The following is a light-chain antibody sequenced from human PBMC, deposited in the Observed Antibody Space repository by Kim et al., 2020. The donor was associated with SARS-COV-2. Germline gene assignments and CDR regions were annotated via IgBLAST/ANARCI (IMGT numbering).Light chain of an antibody. V-gene: IGKV1-5*03. Sequence: ASVGDRVTITGRASESLSSWLAWYQQKPGKAPKFLIYKASILQSGVPSRFSCNGSGTEFTLTISNLQTDDFAFYYCQQYKVYPWTFGQGTKVEIK. CDR2: KAS. CDR1: ESLSSW. J-gene: IGKJ1*01. CDR3: QQYKVYPWT.